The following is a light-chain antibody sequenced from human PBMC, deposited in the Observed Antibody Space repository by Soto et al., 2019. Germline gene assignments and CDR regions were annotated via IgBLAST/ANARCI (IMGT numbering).Light chain of an antibody. V-gene: IGLV2-14*01. Sequence: QSALTQPASVSGSPGQSITISCTGTSSDVGGYNYVSWYQQHPGKAPKLMIYEVTNRPSGVSNRFSGSKSGNTASLTISGLQAEDEADYYCRSYTTGSTVGVVLGGGTKLTVL. CDR3: RSYTTGSTVGVV. J-gene: IGLJ2*01. CDR2: EVT. CDR1: SSDVGGYNY.